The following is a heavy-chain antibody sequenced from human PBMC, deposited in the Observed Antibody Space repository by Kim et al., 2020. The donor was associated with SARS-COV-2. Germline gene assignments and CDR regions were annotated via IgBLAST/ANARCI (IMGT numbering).Heavy chain of an antibody. CDR1: GDSISSSSYY. CDR2: IYYSGST. CDR3: AGGGVNKTQKYYYYYGMDV. Sequence: SETLSLTCTVSGDSISSSSYYWGWIRQPPGKGLEWIGSIYYSGSTYYNPSLKSRVTISVDTSKNQFSLKLSSVTAADTAVYYCAGGGVNKTQKYYYYYGMDVWGQGTTVTVSS. D-gene: IGHD3-16*01. V-gene: IGHV4-39*01. J-gene: IGHJ6*02.